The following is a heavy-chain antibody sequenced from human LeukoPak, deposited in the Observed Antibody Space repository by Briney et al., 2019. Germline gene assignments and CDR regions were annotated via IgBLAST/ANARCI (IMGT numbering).Heavy chain of an antibody. J-gene: IGHJ4*02. D-gene: IGHD5-18*01. V-gene: IGHV4-34*01. CDR3: ARGRGYGYSY. CDR2: INHSGST. CDR1: GGSFSGYY. Sequence: TSETLSLTCTVYGGSFSGYYWSWIRQPPGKGLEWIGEINHSGSTNYNPSLKSRVTISVDTSKNQFSLKLSSVTAADTAVYYCARGRGYGYSYWGQGTLVTVSS.